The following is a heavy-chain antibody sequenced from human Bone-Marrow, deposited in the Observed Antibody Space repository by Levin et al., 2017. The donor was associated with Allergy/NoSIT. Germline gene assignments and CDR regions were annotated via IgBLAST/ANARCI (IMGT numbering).Heavy chain of an antibody. J-gene: IGHJ4*02. D-gene: IGHD6-6*01. CDR2: ISGSGGST. CDR3: AKMLYSSSFGPFDY. CDR1: GFTFSSYA. Sequence: PTGGSLRLSCAASGFTFSSYAMSWVRQAPGKGLEWVSAISGSGGSTYYADSVKGRFTISRDNSKNTLYLQMNSLRAEDTAVYYCAKMLYSSSFGPFDYWGQGTLVTVSS. V-gene: IGHV3-23*01.